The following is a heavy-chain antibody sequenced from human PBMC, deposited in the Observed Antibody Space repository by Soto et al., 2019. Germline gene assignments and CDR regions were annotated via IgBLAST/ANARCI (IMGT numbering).Heavy chain of an antibody. CDR2: INAGNGDT. J-gene: IGHJ6*02. CDR3: ARGTYYYGLDV. V-gene: IGHV1-3*01. CDR1: GYTFINYA. Sequence: QVQVVQSGAEVKKPGASVKVSCKASGYTFINYAMHCVRQAPGQRLEWMGWINAGNGDTKYSQKFQGRVTITRDTSASTAYMELSSLRFEDTAVYYCARGTYYYGLDVWGQGTTVTVSS.